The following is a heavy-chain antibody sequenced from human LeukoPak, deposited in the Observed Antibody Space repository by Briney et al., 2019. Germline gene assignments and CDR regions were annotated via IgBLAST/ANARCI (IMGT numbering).Heavy chain of an antibody. CDR2: IWFDGSTE. CDR3: AKDIPLDY. Sequence: PPGGSLRLSCAASGFTFSNYGMHWVRQAPGKGLEWVAVIWFDGSTEYYADSVKGRFTISRDNAKNSLYLQMNSLRAEDTALYYCAKDIPLDYWGQGTLVTVSS. J-gene: IGHJ4*02. V-gene: IGHV3-33*03. CDR1: GFTFSNYG.